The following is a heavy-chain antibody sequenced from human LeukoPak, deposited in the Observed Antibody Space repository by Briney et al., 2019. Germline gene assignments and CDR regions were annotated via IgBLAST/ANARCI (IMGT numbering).Heavy chain of an antibody. CDR3: ARADYDILTGYYPFDY. V-gene: IGHV1-69*04. CDR1: GYTFTSYG. Sequence: ASVKVSCKASGYTFTSYGISWVRQAPGQGLEWMGRIIPILGIANYAQKFQGRVTITADKSTSTAYMELSSLRSEDTAVYYCARADYDILTGYYPFDYWGQGTLVTVSS. J-gene: IGHJ4*02. CDR2: IIPILGIA. D-gene: IGHD3-9*01.